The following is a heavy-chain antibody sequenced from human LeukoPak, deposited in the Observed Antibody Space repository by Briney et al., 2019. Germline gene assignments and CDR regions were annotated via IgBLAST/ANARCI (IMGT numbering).Heavy chain of an antibody. CDR2: IYYSGST. D-gene: IGHD4-17*01. J-gene: IGHJ6*02. Sequence: SETLSLTSTVSGGSISSGGYYWSWIRQHPGKGLEWIGYIYYSGSTYYNPSLKSRVTISVDTSKNQFSLKLSSVTAADTAVYYCARGRGDYSRYYYGMDVWGQGTTVTVSS. CDR3: ARGRGDYSRYYYGMDV. CDR1: GGSISSGGYY. V-gene: IGHV4-31*03.